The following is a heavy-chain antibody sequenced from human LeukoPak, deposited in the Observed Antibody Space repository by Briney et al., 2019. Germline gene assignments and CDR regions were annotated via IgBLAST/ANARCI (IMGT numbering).Heavy chain of an antibody. CDR1: GGTFSSYA. V-gene: IGHV1-69*04. CDR3: ARDRWFGKSRWFDP. Sequence: AASVKVSCKASGGTFSSYAIGWVRQAPGQGLEWMGRIIPILGIANYAQKFQGRVTITADKSTSTVYMELSSLRSEDTAVYYCARDRWFGKSRWFDPWGQGTLVTVSS. J-gene: IGHJ5*02. CDR2: IIPILGIA. D-gene: IGHD3-10*01.